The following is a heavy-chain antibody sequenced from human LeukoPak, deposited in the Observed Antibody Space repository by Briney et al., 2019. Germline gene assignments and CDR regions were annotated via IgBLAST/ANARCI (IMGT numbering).Heavy chain of an antibody. CDR3: ARDRVGASYYFDY. V-gene: IGHV3-7*01. CDR1: GFTFSSYW. CDR2: IKQDGSEK. D-gene: IGHD1-26*01. J-gene: IGHJ4*02. Sequence: GGSLRLSCAASGFTFSSYWMSWVRQAPGKGREWVANIKQDGSEKDYVDCGKGRFTISREKPKNSLYLQMSSLRAEDTAVYYCARDRVGASYYFDYWGQGTLVTVSS.